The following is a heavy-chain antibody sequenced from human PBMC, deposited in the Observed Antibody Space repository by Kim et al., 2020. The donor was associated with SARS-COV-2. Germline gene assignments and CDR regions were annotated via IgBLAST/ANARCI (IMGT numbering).Heavy chain of an antibody. CDR2: ISYDGSNK. CDR3: AKGEYGYCSGGSCKRIPVFDY. Sequence: GGSLRLSCAASGFTFSSYGMHWVRQAPGKGLEWVAVISYDGSNKYYADSVKGRFTISRDNSKNTLYLQMNSLRAEDTAVYYCAKGEYGYCSGGSCKRIPVFDYWGQGTLVTVSS. J-gene: IGHJ4*02. V-gene: IGHV3-30*18. CDR1: GFTFSSYG. D-gene: IGHD2-15*01.